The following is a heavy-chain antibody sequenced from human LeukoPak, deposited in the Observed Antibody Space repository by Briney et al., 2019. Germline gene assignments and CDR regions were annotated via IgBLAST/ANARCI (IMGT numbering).Heavy chain of an antibody. J-gene: IGHJ4*02. Sequence: ASVKVSCKASGYTFTGYYMHWVRQAPGQGLEWMGQINPNSGGTNFVQTVQGRVTITRDTSISTAYMELSSLRADDTAVYYCARAIYSTVTKLFDTWGQGNLVTVSS. V-gene: IGHV1-2*06. CDR3: ARAIYSTVTKLFDT. CDR2: INPNSGGT. D-gene: IGHD4-17*01. CDR1: GYTFTGYY.